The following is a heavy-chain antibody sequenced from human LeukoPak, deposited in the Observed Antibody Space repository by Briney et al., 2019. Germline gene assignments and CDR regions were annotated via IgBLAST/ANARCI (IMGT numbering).Heavy chain of an antibody. D-gene: IGHD1-26*01. Sequence: SETLSLTSTVSGGSISSSGYYWGWIRQPPGKGLEWIASIYYSGSTYYNPSLKSRVTISVDTSKNQLSLKLSSLTAADTAVYYCARHEYSGSYYGLSWFDPWGQGTLVTVSS. CDR1: GGSISSSGYY. CDR2: IYYSGST. CDR3: ARHEYSGSYYGLSWFDP. J-gene: IGHJ5*02. V-gene: IGHV4-39*01.